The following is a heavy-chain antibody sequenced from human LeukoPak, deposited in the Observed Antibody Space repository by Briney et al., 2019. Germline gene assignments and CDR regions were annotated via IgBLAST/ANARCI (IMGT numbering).Heavy chain of an antibody. V-gene: IGHV3-9*01. CDR3: AKAPGDGYNPPAEYFQH. CDR2: ISWNSGSL. J-gene: IGHJ1*01. D-gene: IGHD5-24*01. Sequence: GGSLRLSCAASGFTFDDYAMHWVRQAPGKGLEWVSGISWNSGSLDYADSVKGRFTISRDNAKNSLYLQMNSLRPEDTALYYCAKAPGDGYNPPAEYFQHWGQGTLVTVSS. CDR1: GFTFDDYA.